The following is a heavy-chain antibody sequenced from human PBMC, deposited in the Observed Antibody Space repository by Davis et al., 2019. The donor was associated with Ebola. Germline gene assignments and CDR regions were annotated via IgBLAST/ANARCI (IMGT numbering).Heavy chain of an antibody. CDR1: GFTFSNYG. J-gene: IGHJ3*02. CDR3: AKPIVGTYFDGFDI. Sequence: GESLKISCAASGFTFSNYGMHWVRQAPGKGLEWVAVISFDGSNKYYTDSVKGRFTISRDNSKNTLYLQMSSLRAEDTAVYYCAKPIVGTYFDGFDIWGQGTLVTVSS. CDR2: ISFDGSNK. D-gene: IGHD3-3*01. V-gene: IGHV3-30*18.